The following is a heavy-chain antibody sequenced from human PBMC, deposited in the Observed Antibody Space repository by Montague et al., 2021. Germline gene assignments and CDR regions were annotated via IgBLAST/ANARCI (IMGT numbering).Heavy chain of an antibody. V-gene: IGHV4-31*03. CDR2: MYYSGST. J-gene: IGHJ4*02. D-gene: IGHD6-13*01. CDR1: GDSLSSVGYS. CDR3: ARGRLATGDFDY. Sequence: TLSLTCTVSGDSLSSVGYSWTWIRQHPGKGLEWIGYMYYSGSTYYNPPLKSRVTISGDTSKNHFSLRLTSVTAADMAVYYCARGRLATGDFDYWGQGTLVTVSS.